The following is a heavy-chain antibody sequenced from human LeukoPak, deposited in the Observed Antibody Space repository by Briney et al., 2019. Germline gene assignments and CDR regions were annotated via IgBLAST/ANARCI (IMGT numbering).Heavy chain of an antibody. D-gene: IGHD3-22*01. V-gene: IGHV1-8*01. J-gene: IGHJ4*02. CDR2: MNPNSGNT. Sequence: ASVKVSCKASGYTFTSYDINWVRQATGQGREWMGWMNPNSGNTGYAQKFQGRVTMTRNTSISTAYMELSSLRSEDTAVYYCARVSSASGYYYHYWGQGTLVTVSS. CDR1: GYTFTSYD. CDR3: ARVSSASGYYYHY.